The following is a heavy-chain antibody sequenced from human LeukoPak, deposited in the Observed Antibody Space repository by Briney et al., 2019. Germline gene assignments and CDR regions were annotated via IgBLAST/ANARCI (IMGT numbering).Heavy chain of an antibody. CDR1: GFTFSSYG. Sequence: RPGGSLRLSCAASGFTFSSYGMHWVRQAPGKGLEWVAVISYDGSNKYYADSVKGRFTISRDNSKNTLYLQINSLRAEDTAVYYCANLGTTVTTKDAFDIWGQGTMVTVSS. D-gene: IGHD4-17*01. V-gene: IGHV3-30*18. J-gene: IGHJ3*02. CDR2: ISYDGSNK. CDR3: ANLGTTVTTKDAFDI.